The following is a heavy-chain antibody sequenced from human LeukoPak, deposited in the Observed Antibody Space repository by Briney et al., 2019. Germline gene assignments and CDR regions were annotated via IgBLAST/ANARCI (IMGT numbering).Heavy chain of an antibody. CDR3: ARGAMVRGVIIRRTPHDY. Sequence: SETLSLTCAVYGGSFSGYYWSWIRQPPGKGLEWIGEINHSGSTNYNPSLKSRVTISVDTSKNQFSLKLSSVTAADTAVYYCARGAMVRGVIIRRTPHDYWGQGTLVTVSS. D-gene: IGHD3-10*01. CDR1: GGSFSGYY. V-gene: IGHV4-34*01. J-gene: IGHJ4*02. CDR2: INHSGST.